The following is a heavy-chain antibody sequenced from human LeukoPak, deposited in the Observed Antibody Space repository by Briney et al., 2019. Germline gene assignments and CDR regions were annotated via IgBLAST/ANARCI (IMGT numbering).Heavy chain of an antibody. CDR1: GGSISSGDYY. CDR2: ICYTGSI. J-gene: IGHJ4*02. D-gene: IGHD3-16*02. V-gene: IGHV4-30-4*01. CDR3: ARGPNYVWGSYRYFDH. Sequence: SQTLSLTCIVSGGSISSGDYYWSWIRQSPGKGLEWIGYICYTGSISYNPSLKSRLTISVDTSKNQFSLKLSSVTAADTAVYYCARGPNYVWGSYRYFDHWGQGTLVTVSS.